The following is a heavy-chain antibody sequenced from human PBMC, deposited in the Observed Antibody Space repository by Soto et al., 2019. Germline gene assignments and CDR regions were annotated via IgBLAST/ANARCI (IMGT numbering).Heavy chain of an antibody. CDR3: TIVRVADSALDH. CDR2: MSYDGSDT. V-gene: IGHV3-30*05. D-gene: IGHD3-10*02. CDR1: GFIFSNNG. J-gene: IGHJ4*02. Sequence: GGSRRLSCVGSGFIFSNNGMHWVRQTPGKGLEWVASMSYDGSDTFYADSVKGRFTISRDNSKNTLFLHMSNLRAEGMAMYYCTIVRVADSALDHWGQGTLVTVSS.